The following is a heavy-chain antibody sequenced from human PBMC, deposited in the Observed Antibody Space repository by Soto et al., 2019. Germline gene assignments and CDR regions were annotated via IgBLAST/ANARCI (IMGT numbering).Heavy chain of an antibody. V-gene: IGHV4-59*08. CDR2: IYYSGST. Sequence: SETLSLTCTVSGGSISSYYWSWIRQPPGKGLEWIGYIYYSGSTNYNPSLKSRVTISVDTSKNQFSLKLSSVTAADTAVYYCASATDILTGYYTVWGQGTLVTVSS. D-gene: IGHD3-9*01. J-gene: IGHJ4*02. CDR1: GGSISSYY. CDR3: ASATDILTGYYTV.